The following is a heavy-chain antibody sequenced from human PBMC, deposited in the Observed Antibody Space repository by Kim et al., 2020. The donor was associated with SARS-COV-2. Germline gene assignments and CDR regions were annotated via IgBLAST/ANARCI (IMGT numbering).Heavy chain of an antibody. J-gene: IGHJ4*02. Sequence: ASVKVSCKASGYTFTRYAIHWVRQAPGQRLEWMGWINAGDGNTKYSQKFQGTVTITRDTSASTAYMELSSLDTAVYYCARDLVPDCGGGSCYERGFDYWGQGTLVTVSS. CDR3: ARDLVPDCGGGSCYERGFDY. D-gene: IGHD2-15*01. V-gene: IGHV1-3*01. CDR1: GYTFTRYA. CDR2: INAGDGNT.